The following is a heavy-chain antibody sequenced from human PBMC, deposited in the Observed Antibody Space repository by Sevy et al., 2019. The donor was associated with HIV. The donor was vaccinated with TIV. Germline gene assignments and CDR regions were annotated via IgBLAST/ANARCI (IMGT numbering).Heavy chain of an antibody. CDR3: VRNGGAYDTGFDP. J-gene: IGHJ5*02. Sequence: GVSLRLSCTASGFTFSSYDMNWVRQAPGKGLEWVSKISSSGSSIYYADSVKGRFTISRDNAKNSLNLQMNSLRAEDTALYYCVRNGGAYDTGFDPWGQGTLVTVSS. CDR2: ISSSGSSI. D-gene: IGHD3-22*01. CDR1: GFTFSSYD. V-gene: IGHV3-48*03.